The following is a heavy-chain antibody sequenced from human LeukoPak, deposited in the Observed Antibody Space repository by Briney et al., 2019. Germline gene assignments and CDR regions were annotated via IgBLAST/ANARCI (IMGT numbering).Heavy chain of an antibody. CDR3: AKSKEPSWGPYYYYYYMDV. J-gene: IGHJ6*03. CDR2: ISYDGSNK. CDR1: GFTFSSYG. D-gene: IGHD1-14*01. V-gene: IGHV3-30*18. Sequence: GGSLRLSCAASGFTFSSYGMHWVRQAPGKGLEWVAVISYDGSNKYYADSVKGRFTISRDNSKNTLYLQMNSLRAEDTAVYYCAKSKEPSWGPYYYYYYMDVWGKGTTVTVSS.